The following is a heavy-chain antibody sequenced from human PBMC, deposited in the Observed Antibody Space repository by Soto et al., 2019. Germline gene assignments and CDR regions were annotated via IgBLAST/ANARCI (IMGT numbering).Heavy chain of an antibody. CDR3: AKDRSNGTKLVYYDFWSGFIDY. CDR1: GFTFSSYA. CDR2: ISGSGGST. V-gene: IGHV3-23*01. J-gene: IGHJ4*02. D-gene: IGHD3-3*01. Sequence: EVQLLESGGGLVQPGGSLRLSCAASGFTFSSYAMSWVRQAPGKGLEWVSAISGSGGSTYYADSVKGRFTISRDNSKNTLYLQMNSLRAEDTAVYYCAKDRSNGTKLVYYDFWSGFIDYWGQGTLVTVSS.